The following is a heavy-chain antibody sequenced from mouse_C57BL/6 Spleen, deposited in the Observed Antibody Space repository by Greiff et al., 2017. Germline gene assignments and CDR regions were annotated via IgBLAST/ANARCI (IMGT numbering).Heavy chain of an antibody. J-gene: IGHJ3*01. D-gene: IGHD1-1*01. CDR3: SRYGGGGLAY. V-gene: IGHV1-80*01. CDR2: IYPGDGDT. CDR1: GYAFSSYW. Sequence: VQLQESGAELVKPGASVKISCKASGYAFSSYWMNWVKQRPGQGLEWIGQIYPGDGDTNYNGKFKGKATLTADKSSSTAYMQLSILTSEDSAVYFCSRYGGGGLAYWGQGTLVTVSA.